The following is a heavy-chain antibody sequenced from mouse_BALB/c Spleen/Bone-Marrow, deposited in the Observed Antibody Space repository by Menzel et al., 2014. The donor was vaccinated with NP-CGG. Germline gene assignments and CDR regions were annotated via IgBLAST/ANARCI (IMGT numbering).Heavy chain of an antibody. CDR2: IYPGNSDT. J-gene: IGHJ2*01. CDR3: TXLARSXXNX. V-gene: IGHV1-5*01. Sequence: EVQLQQSGPVLARPGAAVKMSCKASGYTFSNYWMHWVKQRPGQGLEWIGTIYPGNSDTTYNQKFKGKAKLTAVTSTSTAYMELSSXTNXDXAXXXXTXLARSXXNXWGXGXTLTVSS. CDR1: GYTFSNYW.